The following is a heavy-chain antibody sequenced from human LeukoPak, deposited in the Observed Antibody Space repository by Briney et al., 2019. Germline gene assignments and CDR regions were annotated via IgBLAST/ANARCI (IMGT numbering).Heavy chain of an antibody. CDR1: GFMFSSFA. CDR2: ISPTGATT. J-gene: IGHJ3*01. CDR3: AKGLGRARSGVPSGFDV. D-gene: IGHD1-26*01. Sequence: GGSLRLSCATSGFMFSSFAMSWVRQAPGKGLEWVSGISPTGATTYDAKSVRGRFTISGDNSNNKLYLEMNSLRVDDTAIYYCAKGLGRARSGVPSGFDVWGQGTMVTVSS. V-gene: IGHV3-23*01.